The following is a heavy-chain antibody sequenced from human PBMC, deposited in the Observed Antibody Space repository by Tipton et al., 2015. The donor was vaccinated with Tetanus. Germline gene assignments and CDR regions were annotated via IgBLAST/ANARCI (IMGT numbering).Heavy chain of an antibody. CDR2: ISGSSRRI. V-gene: IGHV3-21*01. Sequence: SLRLSCVGSGFNFSHHTMNWVRQAPGKGLEWVSSISGSSRRILYADSVKGRFTFSRDNAQSSMFLQMDSLRAEDTALYYCARDDLPNCSNGVCYGNGLDVWGQGTTVTVSS. D-gene: IGHD2-8*01. CDR3: ARDDLPNCSNGVCYGNGLDV. J-gene: IGHJ6*02. CDR1: GFNFSHHT.